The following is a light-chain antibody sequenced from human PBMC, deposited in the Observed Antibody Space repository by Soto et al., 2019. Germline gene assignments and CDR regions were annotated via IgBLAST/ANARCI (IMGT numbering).Light chain of an antibody. CDR3: SSYASSTTFV. V-gene: IGLV2-14*03. CDR1: SSDVGGYSY. Sequence: ALTQPASVSGSPGQSISISCTGTSSDVGGYSYVSWYQQHPGRAPKLMIYDVSNRPSGISNRFSASKSGNTASLTISGLQAEDEAEYYCSSYASSTTFVFGTGTKVTVL. J-gene: IGLJ1*01. CDR2: DVS.